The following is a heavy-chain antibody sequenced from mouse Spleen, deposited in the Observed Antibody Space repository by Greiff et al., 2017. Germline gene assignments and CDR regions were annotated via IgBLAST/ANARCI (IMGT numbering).Heavy chain of an antibody. CDR2: IYPGDGDT. D-gene: IGHD2-12*01. J-gene: IGHJ4*01. CDR1: GYAFSSSW. V-gene: IGHV1-82*01. Sequence: QVQLKESGPELVKPGASVKISCKASGYAFSSSWMNWVKQRPGKGLEWIGRIYPGDGDTNYNGKFKGKATLTADKSSSTAYMQLSSLTSEDSAVYFCARYYSYDALYAMDYWGQGTSVTVSS. CDR3: ARYYSYDALYAMDY.